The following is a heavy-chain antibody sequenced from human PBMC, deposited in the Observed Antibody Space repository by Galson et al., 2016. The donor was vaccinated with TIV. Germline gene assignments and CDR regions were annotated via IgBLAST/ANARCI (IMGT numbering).Heavy chain of an antibody. J-gene: IGHJ4*02. CDR2: MNQHGSEK. Sequence: SLRLSCAASGFTFSSYWMTWVRQAPGKGLEWVANMNQHGSEKYYVDSVKGRFTISRDNAKNSLYLQMNSLGAEDTAVYYCARLYYSSGWNFDYWGQGTLVTVSS. D-gene: IGHD6-19*01. CDR1: GFTFSSYW. CDR3: ARLYYSSGWNFDY. V-gene: IGHV3-7*01.